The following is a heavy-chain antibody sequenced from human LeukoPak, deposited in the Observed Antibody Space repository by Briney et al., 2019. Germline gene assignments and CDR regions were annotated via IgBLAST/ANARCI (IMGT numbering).Heavy chain of an antibody. CDR1: GGSISSSSYY. Sequence: SETLSLTCTVSGGSISSSSYYWGWIRQPPGKGLEWIGSIYYSGSTYYNPSLKSRVTISVDTSKNQFSLKLSSVTAADTAVYYCASGVVATSSPFDYWGQGTLVTVSS. V-gene: IGHV4-39*01. CDR3: ASGVVATSSPFDY. D-gene: IGHD5-12*01. CDR2: IYYSGST. J-gene: IGHJ4*02.